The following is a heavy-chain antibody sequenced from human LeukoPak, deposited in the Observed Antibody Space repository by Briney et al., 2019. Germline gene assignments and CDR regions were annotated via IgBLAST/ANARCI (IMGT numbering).Heavy chain of an antibody. D-gene: IGHD5-18*01. J-gene: IGHJ4*02. CDR1: GFTFSSYA. CDR2: ISGSGGST. Sequence: GGSLRLSCAASGFTFSSYAMSWVRQAPGKGLEWVSAISGSGGSTYYADSVKGRFTISRDNSKNTLYLQMNSLRAEDTAVYYCAKGRRVRVHTAMVPALFDYWGQGTLVTVSS. V-gene: IGHV3-23*01. CDR3: AKGRRVRVHTAMVPALFDY.